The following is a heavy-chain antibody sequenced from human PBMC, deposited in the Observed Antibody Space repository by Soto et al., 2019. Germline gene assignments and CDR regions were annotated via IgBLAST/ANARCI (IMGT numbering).Heavy chain of an antibody. CDR2: ISAYNGNS. D-gene: IGHD2-2*01. V-gene: IGHV1-18*01. Sequence: ASVKVSCKASGYTFTSYGISWVRQTPGQGLEWMGWISAYNGNSNYAQKLQGRLTMTTDTSTSTAYMELRSLRPDDTAVYYCASSRYCISTSCHPSSFGYYYYGMDVWGQGTTVTVSS. J-gene: IGHJ6*02. CDR1: GYTFTSYG. CDR3: ASSRYCISTSCHPSSFGYYYYGMDV.